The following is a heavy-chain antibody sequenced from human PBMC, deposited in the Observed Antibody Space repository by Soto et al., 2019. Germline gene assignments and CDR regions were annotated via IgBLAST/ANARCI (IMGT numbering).Heavy chain of an antibody. D-gene: IGHD3-9*01. Sequence: ASVKVSCKASGYTFTSYGISWVRQAPGQGLEWMGWISAYNGNTNYAQKLQGRVTMTTDTSTSTAYMELRSLRSDDTAVYYCARDRGYYDILTGSRAFDIWGQGTMVTVSS. CDR3: ARDRGYYDILTGSRAFDI. J-gene: IGHJ3*02. V-gene: IGHV1-18*01. CDR1: GYTFTSYG. CDR2: ISAYNGNT.